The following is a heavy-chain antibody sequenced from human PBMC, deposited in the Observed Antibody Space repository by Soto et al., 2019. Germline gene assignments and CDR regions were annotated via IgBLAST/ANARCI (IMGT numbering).Heavy chain of an antibody. CDR1: GYSISSGNW. D-gene: IGHD2-2*01. Sequence: QVQLQESGPGLVKPSDTLSLTCAVSGYSISSGNWWAWIRQPPGKGLEWIGYINYAGRTYYNRSLESRGTMYEDPSKHHFSLKLSSVTAVHTAVYSCARSLTSSLYAFDTWGQGTLVSVSS. V-gene: IGHV4-28*01. CDR3: ARSLTSSLYAFDT. J-gene: IGHJ3*02. CDR2: INYAGRT.